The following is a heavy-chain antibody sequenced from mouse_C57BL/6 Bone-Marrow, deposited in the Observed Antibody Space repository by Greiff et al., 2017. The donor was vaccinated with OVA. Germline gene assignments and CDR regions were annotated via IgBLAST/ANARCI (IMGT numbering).Heavy chain of an antibody. CDR1: GYTFTSYW. D-gene: IGHD2-14*01. V-gene: IGHV1-59*01. J-gene: IGHJ1*03. Sequence: QVQLQQPGAELVRPGTSVKLSCKASGYTFTSYWMHWVKQRPGQGLEWIGVIDPSDSYTNYNQKFKGKATLTVDTSSSTAYMQLSSLTSEDSAVYYCARWVLLPYWYFDVWGTGTTVTVSS. CDR2: IDPSDSYT. CDR3: ARWVLLPYWYFDV.